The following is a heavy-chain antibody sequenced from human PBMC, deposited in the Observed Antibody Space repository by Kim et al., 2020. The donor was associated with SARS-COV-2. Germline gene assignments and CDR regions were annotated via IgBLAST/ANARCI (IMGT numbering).Heavy chain of an antibody. V-gene: IGHV3-23*01. CDR2: INNSGSHT. CDR3: VKDRSENWRKDGNYGMDV. CDR1: EFTFSTLA. J-gene: IGHJ6*02. D-gene: IGHD1-1*01. Sequence: GGSLRLSCAASEFTFSTLAMTWVRQAPGKGLKWVSTINNSGSHTYYADSVKGRFTISRDNSKNTLYLQMNGLRAEDTGVYYCVKDRSENWRKDGNYGMDVWGQGTTVTVSS.